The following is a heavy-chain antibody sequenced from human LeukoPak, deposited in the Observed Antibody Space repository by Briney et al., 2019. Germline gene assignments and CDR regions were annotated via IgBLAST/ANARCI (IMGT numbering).Heavy chain of an antibody. Sequence: PGGSLRLSCAASGFTFDDYAMHWVRQAPGKGLEWVSGISWNSGSIGYADSVKGRFTISRDNAKNSLYLQMNSLRAEDTAVYYCARDSNYVFYYYYGMDVWGQGTTVTVSS. D-gene: IGHD4-11*01. V-gene: IGHV3-9*01. J-gene: IGHJ6*02. CDR1: GFTFDDYA. CDR2: ISWNSGSI. CDR3: ARDSNYVFYYYYGMDV.